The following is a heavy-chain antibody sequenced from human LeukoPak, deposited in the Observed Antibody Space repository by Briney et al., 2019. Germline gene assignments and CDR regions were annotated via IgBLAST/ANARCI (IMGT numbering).Heavy chain of an antibody. D-gene: IGHD5-12*01. V-gene: IGHV3-23*01. J-gene: IGHJ4*02. CDR1: GFTFDDYA. CDR3: ASQTSGYSGYSSHY. CDR2: ISASGGST. Sequence: PGGSLRLSCAASGFTFDDYAMHWVRQAPGKGLDWVSAISASGGSTSYADSVKGRFTISRDNSKNTLYLQMNSLRAVDTAVYYCASQTSGYSGYSSHYWGQGTLVTVSS.